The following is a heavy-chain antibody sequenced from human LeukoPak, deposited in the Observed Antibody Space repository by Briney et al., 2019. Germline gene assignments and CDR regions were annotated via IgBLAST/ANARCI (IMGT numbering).Heavy chain of an antibody. CDR1: GGSISSYY. Sequence: SETLSLTCTVSGGSISSYYWSWIRQPPGKGLEWIGYIYYSGSTHYNPSLKSRVTISVDTSKNQFSLKLSSVTAADTAMYYCARAGYGDSDFDYWGQGTLVTVSS. J-gene: IGHJ4*02. CDR2: IYYSGST. V-gene: IGHV4-59*08. D-gene: IGHD4-17*01. CDR3: ARAGYGDSDFDY.